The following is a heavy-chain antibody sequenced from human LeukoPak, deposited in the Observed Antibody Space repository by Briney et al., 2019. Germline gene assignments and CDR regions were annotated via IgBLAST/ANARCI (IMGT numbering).Heavy chain of an antibody. CDR2: IYTSGST. J-gene: IGHJ3*02. Sequence: PSETLSLTCTVSGGSISGGSYYWSWIRQPAGKGLEWIGRIYTSGSTNYNPSLKSRVTISVDTSKNQFSLKLSSVTAADTAVYYCARGIVVVPAVLYQAFDIWGQGTMVTVSS. D-gene: IGHD2-2*01. CDR3: ARGIVVVPAVLYQAFDI. CDR1: GGSISGGSYY. V-gene: IGHV4-61*02.